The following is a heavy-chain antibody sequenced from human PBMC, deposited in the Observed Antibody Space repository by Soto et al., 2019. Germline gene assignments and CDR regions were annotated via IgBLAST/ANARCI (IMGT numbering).Heavy chain of an antibody. CDR3: ATAPTVTTHFFDY. Sequence: ASVKVSGKVSGYTLTELSMHWVRQAPGKGLEWMGGFDPEDGETIYAQKFQGRVTMTEDTSTDTAYMELSSLRSEDTAVYYCATAPTVTTHFFDYWGQGTLVTVS. D-gene: IGHD4-17*01. CDR2: FDPEDGET. J-gene: IGHJ4*02. V-gene: IGHV1-24*01. CDR1: GYTLTELS.